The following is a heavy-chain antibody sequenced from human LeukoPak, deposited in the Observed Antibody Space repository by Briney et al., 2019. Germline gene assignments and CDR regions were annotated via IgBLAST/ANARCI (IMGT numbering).Heavy chain of an antibody. CDR1: GFTLSNSW. CDR3: ARASSDFGELFP. J-gene: IGHJ5*02. D-gene: IGHD3-10*01. CDR2: IKQDGSEK. V-gene: IGHV3-7*04. Sequence: PGGSLRLSCAASGFTLSNSWMSWVRQAPGKGLEWVANIKQDGSEKYYVDSVKGRFSISRDNAKNSLYLQMNSLRSEDTAVYYCARASSDFGELFPWGQGTLVTVSS.